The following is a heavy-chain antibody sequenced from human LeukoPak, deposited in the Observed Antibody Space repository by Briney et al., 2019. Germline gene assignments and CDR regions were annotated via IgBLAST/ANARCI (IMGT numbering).Heavy chain of an antibody. CDR2: ISGSGGST. Sequence: GGSLRLSCAASGFTFSSYAMSWVRQAPGRGLEWVSAISGSGGSTYYADSVKGRFTISRDNSKNTLYLQMNSLRAEDTAVYYCAKDFSSGWFPFDYWGQGTLVTVSS. CDR1: GFTFSSYA. D-gene: IGHD6-19*01. CDR3: AKDFSSGWFPFDY. V-gene: IGHV3-23*01. J-gene: IGHJ4*02.